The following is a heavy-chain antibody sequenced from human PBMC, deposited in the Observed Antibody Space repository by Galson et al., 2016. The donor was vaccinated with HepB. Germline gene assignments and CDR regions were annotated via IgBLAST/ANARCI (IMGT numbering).Heavy chain of an antibody. CDR3: AVDTTGGLDRAGLWWFDP. D-gene: IGHD6-19*01. Sequence: SVKVSCKASGFTFSSSAVQWVRQARGQRLEWIGRLVVGSGNTNYAQKFQARVTITRDMSTSTAYMELSSLRSVETAVYYCAVDTTGGLDRAGLWWFDPWGQRTLVTVSS. J-gene: IGHJ5*02. CDR2: LVVGSGNT. V-gene: IGHV1-58*01. CDR1: GFTFSSSA.